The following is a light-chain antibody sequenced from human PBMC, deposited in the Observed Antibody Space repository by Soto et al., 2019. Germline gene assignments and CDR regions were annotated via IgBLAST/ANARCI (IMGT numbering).Light chain of an antibody. CDR3: QQYNNWPHT. Sequence: EIVLTQSPATLSVSAGARATLSCRASQSVSSKLAWFQQKPGQAPSLLIYGVSTRAIGVPVRFSGSGSGTEFTLTINSLQSEDFAVYYCQQYNNWPHTFGQGTKVDIK. CDR2: GVS. V-gene: IGKV3-15*01. J-gene: IGKJ2*01. CDR1: QSVSSK.